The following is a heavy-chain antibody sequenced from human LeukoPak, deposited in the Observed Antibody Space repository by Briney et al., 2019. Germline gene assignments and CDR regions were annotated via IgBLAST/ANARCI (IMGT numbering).Heavy chain of an antibody. CDR2: ISSSSSYI. CDR1: GFTFSNYE. J-gene: IGHJ4*02. CDR3: TRGAGTGWRFDS. D-gene: IGHD6-19*01. Sequence: GGSLRLSCAAFGFTFSNYEMNWVRQAPGKGLEWVSSISSSSSYIYYSDSVKGRLTISRDKAKNSLYLQMNSLKADDTAVYYCTRGAGTGWRFDSWGQGTLVTVSS. V-gene: IGHV3-21*01.